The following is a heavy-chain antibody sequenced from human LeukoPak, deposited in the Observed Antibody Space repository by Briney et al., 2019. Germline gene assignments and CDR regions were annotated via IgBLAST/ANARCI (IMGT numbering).Heavy chain of an antibody. J-gene: IGHJ4*02. CDR2: IRHDGSNK. CDR3: AKDIAYYYDSSGPLFDN. Sequence: GGSLRLSCAASGFTVTSYGMHWVRQAPGKGLEWLAFIRHDGSNKYYTDSVKGRFTISRDNSENTLYLQMNSLRAEDTAVYYCAKDIAYYYDSSGPLFDNWGQGTLVTVSS. CDR1: GFTVTSYG. D-gene: IGHD3-22*01. V-gene: IGHV3-30*02.